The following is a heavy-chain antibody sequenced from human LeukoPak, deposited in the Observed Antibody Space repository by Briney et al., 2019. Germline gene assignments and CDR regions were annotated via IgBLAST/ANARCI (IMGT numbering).Heavy chain of an antibody. CDR2: IDPSDSYT. CDR3: ARHIGYCSGGSCYDSLSIGY. D-gene: IGHD2-15*01. CDR1: GYNFTSYW. Sequence: GESLKISCKGSGYNFTSYWISWVRQMPGKGLEWMGRIDPSDSYTNYRPSFQGHVTISADKSINTAYLQWSSLKASDTAMHYCARHIGYCSGGSCYDSLSIGYWGQGTLVTVSS. J-gene: IGHJ4*02. V-gene: IGHV5-10-1*01.